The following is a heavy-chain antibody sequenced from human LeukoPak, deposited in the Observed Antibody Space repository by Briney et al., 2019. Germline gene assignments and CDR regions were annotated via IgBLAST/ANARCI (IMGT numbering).Heavy chain of an antibody. V-gene: IGHV4-39*01. CDR1: GGSISSSSYY. J-gene: IGHJ6*03. Sequence: SETLSLTCTVSGGSISSSSYYWGWIRQPPGKGLEWIGSIYYSGSTYYNPSLKSRVTISVDTSKNQFSLKLSSVTAADTAVYYCARHPYDSSGYYFGYYYMDVWDKGTTVTVSS. CDR2: IYYSGST. D-gene: IGHD3-22*01. CDR3: ARHPYDSSGYYFGYYYMDV.